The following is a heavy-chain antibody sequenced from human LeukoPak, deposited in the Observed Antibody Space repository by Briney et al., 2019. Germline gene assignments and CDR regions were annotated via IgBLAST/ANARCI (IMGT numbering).Heavy chain of an antibody. Sequence: SETLSLTCTVSGYSISSGYYWSWIRQPPGKGLEWIGSIYYSGSTYYNPSLKSRVTISVDTSKNQFSLKLSSVTAADTAVYYCAREGGITILGVVIFSFDIWGQGTMVTVSS. D-gene: IGHD3-3*01. CDR1: GYSISSGYY. CDR2: IYYSGST. CDR3: AREGGITILGVVIFSFDI. V-gene: IGHV4-38-2*02. J-gene: IGHJ3*02.